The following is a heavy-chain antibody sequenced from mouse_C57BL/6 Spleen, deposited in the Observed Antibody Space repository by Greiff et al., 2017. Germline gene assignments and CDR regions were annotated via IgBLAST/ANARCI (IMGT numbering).Heavy chain of an antibody. CDR1: GFNFKDYY. J-gene: IGHJ4*01. Sequence: VQLQQSGAELVRPGASVKLSCTASGFNFKDYYMHWVKQRPEQGLEWIGRIDPEDGDTEYAPKFQGKATMTADTSANTAYLQLRSLTSEDTAVYYCTAGDSYYGGAMDYWGQGTSVTVSS. D-gene: IGHD2-12*01. V-gene: IGHV14-1*01. CDR2: IDPEDGDT. CDR3: TAGDSYYGGAMDY.